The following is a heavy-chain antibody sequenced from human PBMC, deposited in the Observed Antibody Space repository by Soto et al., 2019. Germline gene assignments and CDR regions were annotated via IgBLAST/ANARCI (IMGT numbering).Heavy chain of an antibody. CDR2: ISGSGGST. V-gene: IGHV3-23*01. CDR1: GFTFSSYA. CDR3: AKEDGAGYSSSFSFDY. Sequence: EVQLLESGGGLVQPGGSLRLSCAASGFTFSSYAMSWVRQAPGKGLEWVSAISGSGGSTYYEDSVKGRFTISRDNSTNSLYLQMNSLRAEDTAVYYCAKEDGAGYSSSFSFDYWGQGTLVTVSS. D-gene: IGHD6-6*01. J-gene: IGHJ4*02.